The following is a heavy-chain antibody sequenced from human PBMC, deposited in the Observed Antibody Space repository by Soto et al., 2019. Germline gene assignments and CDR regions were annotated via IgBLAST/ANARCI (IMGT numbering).Heavy chain of an antibody. CDR2: FSGPGCGT. CDR1: GCRFYSAV. D-gene: IGHD3-10*01. Sequence: GGSTRLSCEASGCRFYSAVMSGSLKSPGKGLEWVSTFSGPGCGTYYADSVTGRFTISRDNFKSSLYLQMSNLRAEDTAIYYCAKGKRSNTTYTAFDSWGQAALVTVSS. CDR3: AKGKRSNTTYTAFDS. J-gene: IGHJ5*01. V-gene: IGHV3-23*01.